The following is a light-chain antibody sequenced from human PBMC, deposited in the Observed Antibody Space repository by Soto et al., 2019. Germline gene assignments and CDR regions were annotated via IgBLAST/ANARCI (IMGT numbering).Light chain of an antibody. V-gene: IGKV1-8*01. CDR2: AAS. CDR3: QQYYSYPRT. CDR1: QGISSY. J-gene: IGKJ1*01. Sequence: AIRMTQSPSSLSASTGDRVTITCRASQGISSYLAWHQQKPGKAPKLLIYAASTLQSGVPSRFSGSGSGTDFTPTISCLQSEDFATYYCQQYYSYPRTYGQGTKVEIK.